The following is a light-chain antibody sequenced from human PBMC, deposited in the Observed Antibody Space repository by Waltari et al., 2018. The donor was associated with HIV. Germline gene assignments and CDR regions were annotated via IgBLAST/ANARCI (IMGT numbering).Light chain of an antibody. J-gene: IGLJ3*02. CDR1: SSNIGSNN. CDR3: ATWDDSLSAWL. CDR2: RND. V-gene: IGLV1-47*01. Sequence: QSVLTQPPSASGTPGQRVTISCSGSSSNIGSNNVYWYQQLPRTPPRLRIQRNDQRPSGVSDRFSGSKSVTSASLAISGLRYDDEAEYFCATWDDSLSAWLFGGGTKVTVL.